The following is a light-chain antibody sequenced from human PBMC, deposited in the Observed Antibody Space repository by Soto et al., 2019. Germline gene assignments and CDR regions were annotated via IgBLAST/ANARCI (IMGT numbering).Light chain of an antibody. J-gene: IGLJ3*02. CDR2: RND. Sequence: QSVLTQPPSASGTPGQRVTISCSGSSSNIGSNYVYWYQQLPGTAPKLLIYRNDQRPSWVPDRFSGSKAGTSASLAISGLRSEEEADYYCAAWDDSLSGLVFGGGTKLTVL. CDR3: AAWDDSLSGLV. CDR1: SSNIGSNY. V-gene: IGLV1-47*01.